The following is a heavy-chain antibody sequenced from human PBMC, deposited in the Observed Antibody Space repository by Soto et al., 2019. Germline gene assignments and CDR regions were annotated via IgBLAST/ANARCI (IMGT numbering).Heavy chain of an antibody. CDR3: ATMVFRGVTGDFDY. CDR1: GGTFSSYA. Sequence: ASVKVSCKASGGTFSSYAISWVRQAPGQGLEWMGGIIPIFGTANYAQKFQGRVTITADESTSTAYMELSSLRSEDTAVYYCATMVFRGVTGDFDYWGQGTLVTVSS. D-gene: IGHD3-10*01. J-gene: IGHJ4*02. V-gene: IGHV1-69*13. CDR2: IIPIFGTA.